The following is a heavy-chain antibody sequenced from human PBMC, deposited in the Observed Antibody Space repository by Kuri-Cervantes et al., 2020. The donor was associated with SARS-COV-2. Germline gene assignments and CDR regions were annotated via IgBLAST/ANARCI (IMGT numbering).Heavy chain of an antibody. J-gene: IGHJ4*02. CDR1: GYSFTSYW. V-gene: IGHV1-2*02. CDR3: ARGPYYDYIWGSYHLFDY. CDR2: MNPNRGGT. Sequence: ASVKVSCKGSGYSFTSYWIGWVRQATGQGLEWMGWMNPNRGGTNYAQKFQGRVTMTRDTSISTAYMELSRLRSDDTAVYYCARGPYYDYIWGSYHLFDYWGQGTLVTVSS. D-gene: IGHD3-16*02.